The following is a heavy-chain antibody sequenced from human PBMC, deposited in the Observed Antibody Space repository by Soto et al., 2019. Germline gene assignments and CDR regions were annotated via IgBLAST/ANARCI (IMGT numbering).Heavy chain of an antibody. J-gene: IGHJ4*02. CDR3: ASLRLGELSPPLHY. D-gene: IGHD3-16*02. CDR1: GGTFSSYT. CDR2: IIPILGIA. V-gene: IGHV1-69*02. Sequence: QVQLVQSGAEVKKPGSSVKVSCKASGGTFSSYTISWVRQAPGQGLEWMGRIIPILGIANYAQKFQGRVTITADKSTSTDYMELSSLRSEDTAVYYCASLRLGELSPPLHYWGQGTLVTVSS.